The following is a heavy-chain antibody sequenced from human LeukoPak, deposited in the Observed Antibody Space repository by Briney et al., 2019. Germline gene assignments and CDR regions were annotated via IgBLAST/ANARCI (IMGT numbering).Heavy chain of an antibody. D-gene: IGHD5-24*01. CDR2: ISAYNGNT. Sequence: ASVKVSCKASGVTFTSYGISWVRQAPGQGLEWMGWISAYNGNTNYAQKLQGRVTITADESTSTAYMELSSLRSEDTAVYYCARLPLSLEWFDPWGQGTLVTVSS. CDR1: GVTFTSYG. V-gene: IGHV1-18*01. J-gene: IGHJ5*02. CDR3: ARLPLSLEWFDP.